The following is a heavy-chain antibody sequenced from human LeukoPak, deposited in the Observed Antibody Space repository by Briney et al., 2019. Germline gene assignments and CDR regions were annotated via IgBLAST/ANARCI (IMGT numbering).Heavy chain of an antibody. CDR3: ARSSVGARRRIDY. V-gene: IGHV1-8*01. CDR2: MNPNSGNT. CDR1: GYTFTSYD. J-gene: IGHJ4*02. Sequence: GASVKVSCKASGYTFTSYDINWVRQATGQGLEWMGWMNPNSGNTGYAQKFQGRVTMTRSTPIHTAYMELNSLTSEDTAFYYCARSSVGARRRIDYWGQGSLVTVSS. D-gene: IGHD1-26*01.